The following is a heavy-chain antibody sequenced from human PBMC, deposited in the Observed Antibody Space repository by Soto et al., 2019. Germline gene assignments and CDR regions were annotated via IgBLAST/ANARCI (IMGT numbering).Heavy chain of an antibody. J-gene: IGHJ6*02. D-gene: IGHD5-12*01. CDR2: ISYDGSNK. CDR1: GFTFSSYA. Sequence: ALRLSCAASGFTFSSYAMHWVRQAPGKGLEWVAVISYDGSNKYYADSVKGRFTISRDNSKNTLYLQMNSLRAEDTAVYYCARDYYRFNSGYGFSMDVWVQGTTVTVSS. CDR3: ARDYYRFNSGYGFSMDV. V-gene: IGHV3-30-3*01.